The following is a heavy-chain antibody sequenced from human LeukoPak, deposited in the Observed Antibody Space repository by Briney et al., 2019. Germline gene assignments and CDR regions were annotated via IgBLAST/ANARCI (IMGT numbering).Heavy chain of an antibody. CDR3: AKGVAVASPYYFDY. Sequence: DPGGSLRLSCAASGFTFSSYAMSWVRQAPGKGLEWVSPISGSGSSTYYADSVKGRFTISRDNSKNTLYLQMNSLRAEDTAVYYCAKGVAVASPYYFDYWGQGTLVTVSS. V-gene: IGHV3-23*01. J-gene: IGHJ4*02. D-gene: IGHD6-19*01. CDR2: ISGSGSST. CDR1: GFTFSSYA.